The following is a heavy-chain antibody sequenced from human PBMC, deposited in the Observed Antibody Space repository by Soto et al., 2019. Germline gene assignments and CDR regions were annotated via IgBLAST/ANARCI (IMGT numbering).Heavy chain of an antibody. CDR1: GYTLTSYA. CDR3: ARTVGYYYGMDV. D-gene: IGHD4-17*01. V-gene: IGHV1-3*01. J-gene: IGHJ6*02. Sequence: GASVKVSCKASGYTLTSYAMHWVRQAPGQRLEWMGWINAGNGNTKYSQKYQGRVTITRDTSASTAYMELSSLRSEDTAVYYCARTVGYYYGMDVWGQGTTVTVSS. CDR2: INAGNGNT.